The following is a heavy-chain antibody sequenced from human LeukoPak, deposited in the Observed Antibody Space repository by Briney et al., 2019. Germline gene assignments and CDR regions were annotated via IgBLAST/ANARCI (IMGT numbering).Heavy chain of an antibody. CDR1: GGSISSSSYY. CDR2: IYYSGST. V-gene: IGHV4-39*01. Sequence: SETLSLTCTVSGGSISSSSYYWGWIRQPPGKGLEWIGSIYYSGSTYYNPSLKSRATISVDTSKNQFSLKLSSVTAADTAVYYCARLPYYYDSSDADYWGQGTLVTVSS. D-gene: IGHD3-22*01. CDR3: ARLPYYYDSSDADY. J-gene: IGHJ4*02.